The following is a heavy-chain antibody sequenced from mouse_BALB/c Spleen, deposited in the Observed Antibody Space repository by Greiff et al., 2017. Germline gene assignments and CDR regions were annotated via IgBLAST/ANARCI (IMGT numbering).Heavy chain of an antibody. V-gene: IGHV14-3*02. CDR1: GFNIKDTY. J-gene: IGHJ3*01. D-gene: IGHD1-1*01. CDR2: IDPANGNT. CDR3: ANAPLYYGSSLFAY. Sequence: EVQLQQSGAELVKPGASVKLSCTASGFNIKDTYMHWVKQRPEQGLEWIGRIDPANGNTKYDPKFQGKATITADTSSNTAYLQLSSLTSEDTAVYYCANAPLYYGSSLFAYWGQGTLVTVSA.